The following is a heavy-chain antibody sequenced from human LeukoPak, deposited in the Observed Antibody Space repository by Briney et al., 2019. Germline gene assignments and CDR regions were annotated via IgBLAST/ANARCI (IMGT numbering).Heavy chain of an antibody. V-gene: IGHV4-39*01. CDR2: IYYSGST. CDR1: GGSITSSSYY. Sequence: SETLSLTCTVSGGSITSSSYYWGWIRQPPGKGLEWIGSIYYSGSTYYNPSLKSRVTVSVDTSKNQFSLKLSSVTAADTAVYYCARSIVATIDPLDYWGQGTLVTVSS. D-gene: IGHD5-12*01. J-gene: IGHJ4*02. CDR3: ARSIVATIDPLDY.